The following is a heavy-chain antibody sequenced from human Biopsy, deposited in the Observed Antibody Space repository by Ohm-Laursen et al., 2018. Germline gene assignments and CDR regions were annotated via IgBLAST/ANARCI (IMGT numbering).Heavy chain of an antibody. D-gene: IGHD3-22*01. V-gene: IGHV4-34*01. CDR2: INHSGST. CDR1: GESFSGYY. CDR3: ASVVLGPTNDAFDL. Sequence: SDTLSLTCAVYGESFSGYYWTWTRQPPGKGLEWIGEINHSGSTDYNPSLKSRVTMSVDTSKKQLSLRLRSVTAADTAMYYCASVVLGPTNDAFDLWGQGTMVVVSS. J-gene: IGHJ3*01.